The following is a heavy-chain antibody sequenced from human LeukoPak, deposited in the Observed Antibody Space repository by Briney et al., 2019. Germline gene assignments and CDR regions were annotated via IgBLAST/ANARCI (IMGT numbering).Heavy chain of an antibody. J-gene: IGHJ4*02. V-gene: IGHV3-48*03. CDR2: ISSSGTVK. CDR1: GFSISSYT. D-gene: IGHD5-12*01. Sequence: GGSLRLSCVASGFSISSYTMNWVRQAPGKGLEWVSYISSSGTVKFYADSVKGRFTISRDNAKNSLHLQMNSLRAEDTAVYFCARDWLRLGYWGQGTLVTVSS. CDR3: ARDWLRLGY.